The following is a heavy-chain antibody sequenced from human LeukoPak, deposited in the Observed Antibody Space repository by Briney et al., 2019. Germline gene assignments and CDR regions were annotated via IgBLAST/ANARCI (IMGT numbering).Heavy chain of an antibody. CDR1: GFTFSSYA. CDR3: ASPSPPPDDFWSGYPENPYYYYYGMDV. CDR2: IIPIFGTA. V-gene: IGHV1-69*01. J-gene: IGHJ6*02. Sequence: PGGSLRLSCAASGFTFSSYAISWVRQAPGQGLEWMGGIIPIFGTANYAQKFQGRDTITADESTSTAYMELSSLRSEDTAVYYCASPSPPPDDFWSGYPENPYYYYYGMDVWGQGTTVTVSS. D-gene: IGHD3-3*01.